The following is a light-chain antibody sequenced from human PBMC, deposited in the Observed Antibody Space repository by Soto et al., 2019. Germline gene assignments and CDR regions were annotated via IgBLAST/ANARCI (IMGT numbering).Light chain of an antibody. J-gene: IGKJ1*01. CDR2: WAS. Sequence: DIVMTQSPDSLPVSLGERATINCKSSQSVLYSSYNYNYLAWYQQKPGQPPKLLIYWASTRESGVPDRFSGSGSGTDFTLTISSLQAKDVVVYYCQQYYTRPPWTFGQGTKVEIK. V-gene: IGKV4-1*01. CDR1: QSVLYSSYNYNY. CDR3: QQYYTRPPWT.